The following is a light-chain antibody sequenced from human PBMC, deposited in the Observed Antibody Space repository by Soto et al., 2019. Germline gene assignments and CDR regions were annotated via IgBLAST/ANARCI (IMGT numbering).Light chain of an antibody. CDR3: QQYNNWPPLT. Sequence: DIVMTQSPATLSVSPGERATLSCRASQSVSSNLAGYQQKPGQAPRLLIYGASTRATGIPARFSGSGSGTEFTLTISSLQSEDFAVYYCQQYNNWPPLTFGGGTKVEIK. V-gene: IGKV3-15*01. J-gene: IGKJ4*01. CDR2: GAS. CDR1: QSVSSN.